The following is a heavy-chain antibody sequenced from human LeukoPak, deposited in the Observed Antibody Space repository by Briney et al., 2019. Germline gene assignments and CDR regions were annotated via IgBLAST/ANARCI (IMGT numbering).Heavy chain of an antibody. J-gene: IGHJ4*02. Sequence: SETLSLTCTVSGSSIGSGSYWAWIRQLPGKRLEWIGNIYHSGTAYYNPSLKSRVTISVDKSKNQFSLQLTSVTAADTAVYFCAKGYSGSYYSREFDYWGQGTLVTVSS. V-gene: IGHV4-38-2*02. D-gene: IGHD1-26*01. CDR2: IYHSGTA. CDR3: AKGYSGSYYSREFDY. CDR1: GSSIGSGSY.